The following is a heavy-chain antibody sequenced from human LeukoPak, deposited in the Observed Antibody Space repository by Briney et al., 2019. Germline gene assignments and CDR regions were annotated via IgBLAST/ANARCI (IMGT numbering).Heavy chain of an antibody. V-gene: IGHV1-18*04. CDR1: GYTFTSYG. J-gene: IGHJ4*02. Sequence: ASVKVSCKASGYTFTSYGLSWSRQAPGQGLEWMGWISAYNGNTNYAQNLQGRVTMTTDTSTSTAYMELRSLRSDDTAVYYCARGDGEFWSGYLGDSWGQGTLVTVSS. CDR3: ARGDGEFWSGYLGDS. D-gene: IGHD3-3*01. CDR2: ISAYNGNT.